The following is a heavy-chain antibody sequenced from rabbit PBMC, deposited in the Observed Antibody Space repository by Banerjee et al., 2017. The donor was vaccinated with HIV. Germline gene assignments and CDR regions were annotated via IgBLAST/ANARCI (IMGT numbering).Heavy chain of an antibody. J-gene: IGHJ4*01. CDR3: AGYAVGYGHYFNL. CDR2: IDTGSVNT. Sequence: QSLEESGGDLVKPGASLTLTCTASGFSFSSNYYMCWVRQAPGKGLEWIACIDTGSVNTYYASWAKGRFTISKTSSTTVTLQMTSLTAADTATYFCAGYAVGYGHYFNLWGPGTLVTV. D-gene: IGHD6-1*01. V-gene: IGHV1S40*01. CDR1: GFSFSSNYY.